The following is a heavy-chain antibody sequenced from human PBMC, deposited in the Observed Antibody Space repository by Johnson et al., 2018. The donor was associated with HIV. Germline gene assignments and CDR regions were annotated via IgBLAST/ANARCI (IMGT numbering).Heavy chain of an antibody. Sequence: VQLVESGGGLIQPGGSLRLSCAASGFTVTSTYMSWVRQAPGKGLAWVSVIYSGGSTYYADSVKGRFTISRDNSKNTLYLQMNSLRAEDTAVYYCARDQGGSYYAAFDIWGQGTMVTVSS. V-gene: IGHV3-53*01. CDR3: ARDQGGSYYAAFDI. CDR1: GFTVTSTY. J-gene: IGHJ3*02. D-gene: IGHD1-26*01. CDR2: IYSGGST.